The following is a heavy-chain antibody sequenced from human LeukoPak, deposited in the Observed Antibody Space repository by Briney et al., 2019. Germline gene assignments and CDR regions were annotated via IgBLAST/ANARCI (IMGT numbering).Heavy chain of an antibody. CDR2: ISSSGSTI. V-gene: IGHV3-48*04. J-gene: IGHJ6*02. CDR1: GFTLSRKT. CDR3: AREAAGLDV. Sequence: GGSLRLSCAASGFTLSRKTMNWVRQAPGKGLEWVSYISSSGSTIYYADSVKGRFTISRDNAKNSLYLQMNSLRAEDTAVYYCAREAAGLDVWGQGTTVTVSS.